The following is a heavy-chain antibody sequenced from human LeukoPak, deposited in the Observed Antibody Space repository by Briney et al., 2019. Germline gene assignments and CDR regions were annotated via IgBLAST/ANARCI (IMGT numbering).Heavy chain of an antibody. D-gene: IGHD3-3*01. CDR3: ARDSHDFWSGYYAGYFDY. CDR1: GFTFSSYG. J-gene: IGHJ4*02. Sequence: GGSLRLSCAASGFTFSSYGMHWVRQAPGKGLEWVAVISYDGSNKYYADSVKGRFTISRDNSKNTLYLQMNSLRAEDTAVYYCARDSHDFWSGYYAGYFDYWGQGTLVTVSS. V-gene: IGHV3-30*03. CDR2: ISYDGSNK.